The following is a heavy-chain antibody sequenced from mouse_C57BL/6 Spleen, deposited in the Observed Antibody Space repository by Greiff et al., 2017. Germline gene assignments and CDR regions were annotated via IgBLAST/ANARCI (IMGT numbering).Heavy chain of an antibody. CDR3: ARDRTGIYYFDY. D-gene: IGHD4-1*01. V-gene: IGHV5-4*01. CDR2: ISDGGSYT. Sequence: DVHLVESGGGLVKPGGSLKLSCAASGFTFSSYAMSWVRQTPEKRLEWVATISDGGSYTYYPDNVKGRFTISRDNAKNNLYLQMSHLKSEDTAMYYCARDRTGIYYFDYWGQGTTLTVSS. CDR1: GFTFSSYA. J-gene: IGHJ2*01.